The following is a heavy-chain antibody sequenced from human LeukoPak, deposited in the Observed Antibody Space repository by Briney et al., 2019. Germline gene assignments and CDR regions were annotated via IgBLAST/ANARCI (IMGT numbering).Heavy chain of an antibody. V-gene: IGHV3-11*05. CDR1: GFTFSDYY. CDR2: ISSSSYT. D-gene: IGHD5-24*01. CDR3: AKVQEMDTILPPFHY. J-gene: IGHJ4*02. Sequence: GGSLRLSCAASGFTFSDYYMSWIRQAPGKGLEWVSYISSSSYTNYADSVKGRFTISRDNSKNTLYLQVNSLRAADTAIYYCAKVQEMDTILPPFHYWGQGTLVTVSS.